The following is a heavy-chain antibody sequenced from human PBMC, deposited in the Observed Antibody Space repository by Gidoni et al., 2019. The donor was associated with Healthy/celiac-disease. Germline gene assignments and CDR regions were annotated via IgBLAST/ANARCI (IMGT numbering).Heavy chain of an antibody. Sequence: QVQLQESGPGLVKPSETLSLTCTVSGGSVSSGSYYWSWIRQPPGKGLEWIGYIYYSGSTNYNPSLKSRVTISVDTSKNQFSLKLSSVTAADTAVYYCARATKGDFDYWGQGTLVTVSS. CDR3: ARATKGDFDY. CDR1: GGSVSSGSYY. CDR2: IYYSGST. V-gene: IGHV4-61*01. J-gene: IGHJ4*02.